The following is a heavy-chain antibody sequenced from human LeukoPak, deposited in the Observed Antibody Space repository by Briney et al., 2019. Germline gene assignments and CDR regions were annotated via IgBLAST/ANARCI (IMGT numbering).Heavy chain of an antibody. Sequence: PSETLSLTCTVSGGSISSYYWGWIRQPPGKGLEWIGSTYHSGSTYYNPSLKSRVTISVDTSKNQFSLKLSSVTAADTAIYYCARLRYSQPIYYYMDVWGKGTTVTVSS. D-gene: IGHD5-18*01. V-gene: IGHV4-39*01. J-gene: IGHJ6*03. CDR2: TYHSGST. CDR3: ARLRYSQPIYYYMDV. CDR1: GGSISSYY.